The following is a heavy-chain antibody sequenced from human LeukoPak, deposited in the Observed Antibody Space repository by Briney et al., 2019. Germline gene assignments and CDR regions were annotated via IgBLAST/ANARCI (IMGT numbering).Heavy chain of an antibody. Sequence: QPGGSLRLSCAASGFTFSSYAMSWVRQAPGKGLEWISGISGSGGGTYYADSVRGRFTISRDNSKNTLYLQMNSLRAEDTAVYYCAKDWPRGDAFDIWGQGTMVAVSS. CDR3: AKDWPRGDAFDI. V-gene: IGHV3-23*01. CDR2: ISGSGGGT. J-gene: IGHJ3*02. CDR1: GFTFSSYA.